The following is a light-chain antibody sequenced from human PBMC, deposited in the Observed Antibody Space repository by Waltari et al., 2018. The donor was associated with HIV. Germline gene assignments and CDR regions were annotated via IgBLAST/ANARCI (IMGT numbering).Light chain of an antibody. Sequence: QSVLTQPPSVSGAPGQGVTIPCPGGSPNHGAGYDLHWYQQLPGTAPKLLIYGNSNRPSGVPDRFSGSKSGTSASLAITGLQAEDEADYYCQSYDSSLSDVVFGGGTKLTVL. CDR3: QSYDSSLSDVV. CDR1: SPNHGAGYD. CDR2: GNS. V-gene: IGLV1-40*01. J-gene: IGLJ2*01.